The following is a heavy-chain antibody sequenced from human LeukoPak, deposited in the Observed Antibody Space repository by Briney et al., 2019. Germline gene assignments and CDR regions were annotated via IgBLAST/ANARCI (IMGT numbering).Heavy chain of an antibody. D-gene: IGHD3-16*01. CDR2: ISISGDGT. Sequence: GGSLRLSCAGSGFTFNNYAMSWVRQTPRKGLEWVSTISISGDGTYYADPVKGRFTISRDNAKNSLYLQMSNLRAEDTAVYFCARGGGLDVWGQGATVTVSS. J-gene: IGHJ6*02. CDR1: GFTFNNYA. V-gene: IGHV3-23*01. CDR3: ARGGGLDV.